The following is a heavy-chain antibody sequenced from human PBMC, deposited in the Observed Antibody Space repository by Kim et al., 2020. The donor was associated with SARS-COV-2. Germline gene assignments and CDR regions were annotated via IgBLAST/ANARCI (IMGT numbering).Heavy chain of an antibody. D-gene: IGHD6-13*01. J-gene: IGHJ5*02. V-gene: IGHV1-2*06. CDR2: INPNSGGT. Sequence: ASVKVSCKASGYTFTGYYMHWVRQAPGQGLEWMGRINPNSGGTNYAQKFRGRVTMTRDTSISTAYMELSRLRSDDTAVDYCARDVAAAGTDWFDPWGQGTLGTVSS. CDR3: ARDVAAAGTDWFDP. CDR1: GYTFTGYY.